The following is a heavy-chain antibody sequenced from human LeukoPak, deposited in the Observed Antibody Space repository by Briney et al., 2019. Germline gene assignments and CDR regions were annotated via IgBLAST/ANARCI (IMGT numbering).Heavy chain of an antibody. D-gene: IGHD1-1*01. CDR3: ARARVRRWFDP. J-gene: IGHJ5*02. CDR1: GGSFSGYY. V-gene: IGHV4-34*01. Sequence: SETLSLTCAVYGGSFSGYYWRWIRQPPGRGLEWIGEINHSGSTNYNPSLKSRVTIPVDTSKNQFSLKLSSVTAADTAVYYCARARVRRWFDPWGQGTLVTVSS. CDR2: INHSGST.